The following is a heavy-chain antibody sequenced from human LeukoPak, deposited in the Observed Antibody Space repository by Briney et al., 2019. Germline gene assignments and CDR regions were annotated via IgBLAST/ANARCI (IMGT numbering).Heavy chain of an antibody. Sequence: PSETLSLTCTVSGGSISSYYWSWIRQPPGKGLEWIGYIYYSGSTNYNPSLKSRVTISVDTSKNQFSLKLSSVTAADTAVYYCARDHGTYANAFDIWGQGTMVTVSS. CDR2: IYYSGST. CDR3: ARDHGTYANAFDI. D-gene: IGHD2-8*01. J-gene: IGHJ3*02. CDR1: GGSISSYY. V-gene: IGHV4-59*01.